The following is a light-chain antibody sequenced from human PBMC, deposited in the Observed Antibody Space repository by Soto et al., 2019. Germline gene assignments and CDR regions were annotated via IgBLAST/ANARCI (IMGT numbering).Light chain of an antibody. J-gene: IGKJ1*01. CDR3: QQTESNLRK. V-gene: IGKV1D-12*01. Sequence: DIQMTQSPSSVSASVGDRVPITCRASQGLSNWLAWYQQKPGQAPKFLFFAAYSVHSRVTSRFRGSGSGTDFTLTISSRQPEDLGTYYCQQTESNLRKIGRGTKVDI. CDR1: QGLSNW. CDR2: AAY.